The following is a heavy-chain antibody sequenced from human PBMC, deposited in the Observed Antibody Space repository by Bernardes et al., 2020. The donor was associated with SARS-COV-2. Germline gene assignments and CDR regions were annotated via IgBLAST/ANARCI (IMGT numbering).Heavy chain of an antibody. CDR2: IVVGRGNP. J-gene: IGHJ4*02. Sequence: SVKFSCKASGFTFTSSAMQCVRQARGQRLEWIGWIVVGRGNPNSAQKFQERVTITRDMATSTAYMELSSLRSEGTAVYYCAAELGYCGGECFDYWGQGNLVTVSS. D-gene: IGHD2-21*01. CDR3: AAELGYCGGECFDY. CDR1: GFTFTSSA. V-gene: IGHV1-58*02.